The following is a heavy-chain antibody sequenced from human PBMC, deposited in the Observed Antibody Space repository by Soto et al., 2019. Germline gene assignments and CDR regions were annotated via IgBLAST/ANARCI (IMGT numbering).Heavy chain of an antibody. CDR3: ARDPQGANYFGSGSYFDF. CDR2: IIPMFDSA. J-gene: IGHJ4*02. V-gene: IGHV1-69*06. D-gene: IGHD3-10*01. CDR1: GGTVETYA. Sequence: QVQLVQSGAEVKKPGSSVKVSCKASGGTVETYAISWVRQAPGQGLEWVGGIIPMFDSASHAQKCQGRVTVTADTSTNVVYMEMTSLRSDDTAISFCARDPQGANYFGSGSYFDFWGQGTLVTVSS.